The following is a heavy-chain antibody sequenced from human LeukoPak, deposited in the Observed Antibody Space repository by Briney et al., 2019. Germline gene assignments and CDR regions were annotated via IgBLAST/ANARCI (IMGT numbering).Heavy chain of an antibody. V-gene: IGHV3-23*01. J-gene: IGHJ4*02. CDR1: GFTFSSYA. Sequence: GGSLRLSCAASGFTFSSYAMSWGRQAPGKGLEWVSAISGSGGSTYYADSVKGRFTISRDNSKNTLYLQMNGLRAEDTAVYYCAKGLANWGSRAYYFDYWGQGTLVTVSS. CDR3: AKGLANWGSRAYYFDY. CDR2: ISGSGGST. D-gene: IGHD7-27*01.